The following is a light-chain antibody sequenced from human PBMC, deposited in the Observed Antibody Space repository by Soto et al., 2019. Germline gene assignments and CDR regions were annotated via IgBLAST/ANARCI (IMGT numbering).Light chain of an antibody. J-gene: IGKJ4*01. V-gene: IGKV3-20*01. CDR1: QSVSIL. CDR2: GAS. Sequence: EIVMTQSPATLSVSPGEIATLSFRASQSVSILLAWYQQKPGQAPRLLISGASSRATGFPDRFSGSGSGTDFTLTISRLEPEDFAVYYCQQYGSSPLTFGGGTKVDIK. CDR3: QQYGSSPLT.